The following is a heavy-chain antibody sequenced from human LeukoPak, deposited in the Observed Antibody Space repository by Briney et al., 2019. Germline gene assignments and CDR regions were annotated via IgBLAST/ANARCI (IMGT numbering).Heavy chain of an antibody. CDR3: ARDLDYSTGFDY. CDR1: GFTFSSSTFGSYT. J-gene: IGHJ4*02. D-gene: IGHD4-11*01. Sequence: GGSLRLSCATSGFTFSSSTFGSYTMDSVRQAPGEGLECISSISSTGTYIYYTGSVKGRFTISRDTANSLLYLQMNSLRADDTAVYYCARDLDYSTGFDYWGQGTLVTVSS. V-gene: IGHV3-21*01. CDR2: ISSTGTYI.